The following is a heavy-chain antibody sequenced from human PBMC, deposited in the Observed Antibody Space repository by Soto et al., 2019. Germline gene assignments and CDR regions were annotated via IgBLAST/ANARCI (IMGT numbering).Heavy chain of an antibody. V-gene: IGHV4-34*01. J-gene: IGHJ4*02. CDR1: GGSFSGHY. CDR3: ARGDWAVRFNY. Sequence: SETLSLTCAVYGGSFSGHYWSWIRQSPGKGLEWIGEINHSGGSNYNPSLKSRVTISIDTSKNQFSLKLNSMTAADTAVYFCARGDWAVRFNYWGQGTLVTVSS. D-gene: IGHD2-21*01. CDR2: INHSGGS.